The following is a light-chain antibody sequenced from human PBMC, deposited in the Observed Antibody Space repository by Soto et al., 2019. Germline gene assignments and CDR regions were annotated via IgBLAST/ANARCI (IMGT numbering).Light chain of an antibody. J-gene: IGKJ2*01. CDR2: GAS. CDR1: QNVENNY. CDR3: QQYGSSPGT. Sequence: DIVLTQSPGTLSLSPGERATLSCRASQNVENNYLAWYQQKPGQAPRLLIRGASSRAAGLPDRFSGSGSGTAFTLTISRLEPEDFAVYYCQQYGSSPGTFGQGTKLEIK. V-gene: IGKV3-20*01.